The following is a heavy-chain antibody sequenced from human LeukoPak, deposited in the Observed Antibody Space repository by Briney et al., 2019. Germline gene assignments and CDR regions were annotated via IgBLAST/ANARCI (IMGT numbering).Heavy chain of an antibody. D-gene: IGHD3-22*01. Sequence: GGSLRLSCTASVFTFSRYCMHWVRQAPGKGLVWVSRINNDESNTIYADSVKRRFTISRHNAKNTLYLKIHSQRPEDTSVYYCVAILRDYYDNTEQKGGYWGERTLGTVSS. CDR2: INNDESNT. V-gene: IGHV3-74*01. CDR3: VAILRDYYDNTEQKGGY. J-gene: IGHJ4*02. CDR1: VFTFSRYC.